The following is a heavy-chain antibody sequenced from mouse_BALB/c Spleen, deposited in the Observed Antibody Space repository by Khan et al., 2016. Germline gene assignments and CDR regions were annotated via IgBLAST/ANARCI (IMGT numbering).Heavy chain of an antibody. V-gene: IGHV1S132*01. CDR3: ARYYYSLYYAMDY. CDR2: IFPGAGTT. D-gene: IGHD1-1*01. Sequence: QVQLQQSGAELVKPGASVKLSCKTSGYTFTSYWIQWVKQRPGQGLGWIGEIFPGAGTTYYNEKFKGKATLTIDTSFSTAYMQLSSLTSEDSAVDFCARYYYSLYYAMDYWGQGTSVTVSS. CDR1: GYTFTSYW. J-gene: IGHJ4*01.